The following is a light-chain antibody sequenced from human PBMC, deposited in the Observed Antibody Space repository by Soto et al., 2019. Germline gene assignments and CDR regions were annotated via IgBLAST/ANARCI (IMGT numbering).Light chain of an antibody. Sequence: QSVLTQPASVSGSPGQSITISCTGPSSDFGGYILLSWYQQHPGKAPKLMIYEANKRTSGVSNRFSGSKSGNTASLTISGLQAEDEADYYCSSYAASGTVVFGGGTKLTVL. CDR1: SSDFGGYIL. J-gene: IGLJ2*01. V-gene: IGLV2-23*01. CDR2: EAN. CDR3: SSYAASGTVV.